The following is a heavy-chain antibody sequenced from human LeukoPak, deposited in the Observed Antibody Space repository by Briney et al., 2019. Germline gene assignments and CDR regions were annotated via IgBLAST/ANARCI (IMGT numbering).Heavy chain of an antibody. CDR1: GYTFTGYY. J-gene: IGHJ4*02. D-gene: IGHD2-2*01. CDR2: INPNSGGT. V-gene: IGHV1-2*02. Sequence: GASVTVSCKAFGYTFTGYYMDWVRQAPGQGLEWMGWINPNSGGTNYAQKFQGRVTMTRDTSISTAYMELSRLRSDDTAVYYCARGDIVVVPAAMAGGDYWGQGTLVTVSS. CDR3: ARGDIVVVPAAMAGGDY.